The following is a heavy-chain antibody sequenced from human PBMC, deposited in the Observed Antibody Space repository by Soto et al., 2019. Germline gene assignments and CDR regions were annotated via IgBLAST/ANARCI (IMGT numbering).Heavy chain of an antibody. V-gene: IGHV3-30*18. CDR3: AKDFFDIVATMDGGLFGY. CDR2: ISYDGSNK. Sequence: SLRLSCAASGFTFSSYGMHWVRQAPGKGLEWVAVISYDGSNKYYADSVKGRFTISRDNSKNTLYLQMNSLRAEDTAVYYCAKDFFDIVATMDGGLFGYRAQRTPVTGSS. CDR1: GFTFSSYG. J-gene: IGHJ4*02. D-gene: IGHD5-12*01.